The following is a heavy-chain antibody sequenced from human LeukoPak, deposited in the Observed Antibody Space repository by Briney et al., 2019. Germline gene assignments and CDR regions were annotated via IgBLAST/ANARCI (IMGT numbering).Heavy chain of an antibody. Sequence: GASVKVSCKGSGGTFTSYGISWVRQGPGQGVEWRGGIIPIFGTANNAQKIQGRDRRTTEESTSTAYMELSSLRSEDTAVYYCARGRIAARPVGWFDPWGQGTLVTVSS. J-gene: IGHJ5*02. CDR2: IIPIFGTA. V-gene: IGHV1-69*05. CDR1: GGTFTSYG. CDR3: ARGRIAARPVGWFDP. D-gene: IGHD6-6*01.